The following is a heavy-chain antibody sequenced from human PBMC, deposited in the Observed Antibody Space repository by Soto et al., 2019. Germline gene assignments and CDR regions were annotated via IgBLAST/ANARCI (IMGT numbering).Heavy chain of an antibody. V-gene: IGHV4-30-2*01. Sequence: PSETLSLTCAVSGGSISSGGYSWSWIRQPPGKGLEWIGYIYHSGSTYYNPSLKSRVTISVDRSKNQFSLKLSSVTAADTAVYYCARGVGEFYFDYWGQGTLVTVS. CDR1: GGSISSGGYS. CDR2: IYHSGST. CDR3: ARGVGEFYFDY. J-gene: IGHJ4*02. D-gene: IGHD3-10*01.